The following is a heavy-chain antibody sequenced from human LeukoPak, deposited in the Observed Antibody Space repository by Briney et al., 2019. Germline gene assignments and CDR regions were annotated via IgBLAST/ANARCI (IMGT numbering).Heavy chain of an antibody. Sequence: ASVKVSCKASGGTFSSYAISWVRQAPGQGLEWMGRIIPILGLANYAQKFQGRVTITADKSTSTAYMELSSLRSEDTAVYYCAREVCSGGSCYRPFDYWGQGTLVTVSS. CDR3: AREVCSGGSCYRPFDY. CDR2: IIPILGLA. CDR1: GGTFSSYA. V-gene: IGHV1-69*04. D-gene: IGHD2-15*01. J-gene: IGHJ4*02.